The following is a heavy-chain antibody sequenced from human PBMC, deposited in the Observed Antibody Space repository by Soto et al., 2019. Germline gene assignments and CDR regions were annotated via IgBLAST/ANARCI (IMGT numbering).Heavy chain of an antibody. J-gene: IGHJ4*02. CDR1: GYIFTNYA. CDR2: IHAGRGDT. CDR3: ARDEDS. Sequence: QVHLVQSGAEVKKPGASVKISCKASGYIFTNYALHWVRQAPGQRLEWMGWIHAGRGDTKYSQSLQGRATIPRDTAANIAYMELNSLRSEDTAVYYCARDEDSWGQGTLVTVSA. V-gene: IGHV1-3*01.